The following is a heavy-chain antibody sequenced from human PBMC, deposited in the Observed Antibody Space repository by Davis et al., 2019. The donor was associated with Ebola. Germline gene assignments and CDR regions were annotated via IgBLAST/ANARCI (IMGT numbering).Heavy chain of an antibody. CDR2: ISYDGSNK. CDR3: ARGTLQAY. CDR1: GFTFSSYG. J-gene: IGHJ4*02. V-gene: IGHV3-30*03. Sequence: GESLKISCAASGFTFSSYGMHWVRQAPGKGLEWVAVISYDGSNKYYADSVKGRFTISRDNSKNTLYLQMNSLRAEDTAVYYCARGTLQAYWGQGTLVTVSS.